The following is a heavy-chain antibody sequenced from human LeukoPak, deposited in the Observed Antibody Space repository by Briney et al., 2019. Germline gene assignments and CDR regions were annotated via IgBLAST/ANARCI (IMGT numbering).Heavy chain of an antibody. Sequence: GASVKVSCKASGYTFTSYYLHWVRQAPGQGLEWMGIINPSDSGTNYAQKFQGRATMTRDTSANTVYMEVTSLRSEDTAVYYCARFSHYGDDYWGQGTLVIVSS. D-gene: IGHD4-17*01. J-gene: IGHJ4*02. V-gene: IGHV1-46*01. CDR1: GYTFTSYY. CDR2: INPSDSGT. CDR3: ARFSHYGDDY.